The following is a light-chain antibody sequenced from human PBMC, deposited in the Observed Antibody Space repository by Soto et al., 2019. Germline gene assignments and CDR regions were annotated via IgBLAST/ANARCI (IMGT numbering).Light chain of an antibody. CDR2: WAS. V-gene: IGKV4-1*01. J-gene: IGKJ2*01. Sequence: DIVMTQSPGSLAVSLGERATINCKSSQSVLYTSNNKNYLAWYQQKTGQPPKLLIYWASARESGVPDRFSGSGSGTEFTHTISSLQAEDVAVYYCQQYYGSPYTFGQGTKLEIK. CDR3: QQYYGSPYT. CDR1: QSVLYTSNNKNY.